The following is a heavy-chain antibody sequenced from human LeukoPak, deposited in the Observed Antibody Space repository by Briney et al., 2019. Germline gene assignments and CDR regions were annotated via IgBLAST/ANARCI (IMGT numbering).Heavy chain of an antibody. D-gene: IGHD1-26*01. Sequence: GGSLRLSCAVSGFTVSAHYMSWVRQAPGKGLECVSFLYTGGDTYYADSVKGRFTISRDNSKNTLYLQMNSLRAEDTAVYYCATAGQWEHPGNFDYWGQGTLVTVSS. CDR1: GFTVSAHY. CDR2: LYTGGDT. J-gene: IGHJ4*02. CDR3: ATAGQWEHPGNFDY. V-gene: IGHV3-53*01.